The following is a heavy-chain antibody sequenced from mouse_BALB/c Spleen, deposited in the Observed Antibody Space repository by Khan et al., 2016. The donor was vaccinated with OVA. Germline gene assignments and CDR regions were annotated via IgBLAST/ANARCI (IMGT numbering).Heavy chain of an antibody. J-gene: IGHJ4*01. CDR1: GYTFTSNT. Sequence: QVQLKQSGAELARPGASVKMSCKASGYTFTSNTMHWVKQRPGQGLEWIGYINPRSGYTIYNQKFKDKATLTADISSSTAYMQLSSLTSDGSAVYYCARRTTGYAMDYWGQGTSVTVSS. V-gene: IGHV1-4*01. CDR2: INPRSGYT. CDR3: ARRTTGYAMDY. D-gene: IGHD2-14*01.